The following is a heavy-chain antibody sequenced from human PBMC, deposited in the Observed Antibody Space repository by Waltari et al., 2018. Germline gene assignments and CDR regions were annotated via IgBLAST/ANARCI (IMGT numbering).Heavy chain of an antibody. D-gene: IGHD3-3*02. J-gene: IGHJ4*02. V-gene: IGHV1-2*02. CDR3: ARGGRRITVLRGDFDY. Sequence: QVQLVQSGAEVKKPGASVKVSCKASGYTFTGYYMHWVRQAPGQGLEWRGWINPNSGGTNYAQKVKGRVTMTRDTSISTAYMELSRLRSDDTAVYYCARGGRRITVLRGDFDYWGQGTLVTVSS. CDR2: INPNSGGT. CDR1: GYTFTGYY.